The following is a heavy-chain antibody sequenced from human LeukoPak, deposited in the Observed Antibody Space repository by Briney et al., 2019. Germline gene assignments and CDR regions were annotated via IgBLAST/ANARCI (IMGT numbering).Heavy chain of an antibody. D-gene: IGHD6-13*01. CDR3: ASQYSTTWYANYYYFGMDV. CDR1: GYSLTSYW. J-gene: IGHJ6*02. V-gene: IGHV5-51*01. CDR2: IYPGDSDT. Sequence: ESLKISCKASGYSLTSYWIGWVRQMPGKGLEWMGIIYPGDSDTRHSPSFQGQVTISADKSISTAYLQWSSLKASDTAMYYCASQYSTTWYANYYYFGMDVWGQGTTVTVSS.